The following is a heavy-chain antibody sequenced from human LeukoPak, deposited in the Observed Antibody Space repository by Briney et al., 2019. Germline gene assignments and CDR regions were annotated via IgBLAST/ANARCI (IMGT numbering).Heavy chain of an antibody. V-gene: IGHV3-23*01. CDR2: ISGRGDST. CDR1: GFTFSSYE. CDR3: ARNGRRTTVTSDF. J-gene: IGHJ4*02. Sequence: GGSLRLSCAASGFTFSSYEMNWVRQAPARGLEWVAAISGRGDSTYYADSAEGRFTISRDNSKNTLYLQMNSLRAEDTALYYCARNGRRTTVTSDFWGQGTLVTVSS. D-gene: IGHD4-17*01.